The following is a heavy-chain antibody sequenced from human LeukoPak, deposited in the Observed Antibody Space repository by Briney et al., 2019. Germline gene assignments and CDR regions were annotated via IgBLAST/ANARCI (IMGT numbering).Heavy chain of an antibody. CDR3: ARDLAGYYYDTVG. V-gene: IGHV3-48*01. J-gene: IGHJ4*02. CDR1: GFTFSSYS. Sequence: GGSLRLSCAASGFTFSSYSMNWVRQAPGKGLEWVSYISSSSSTIYYADSVKGRFTISRDNAKNSLYLQMNSLRAEDTAVYYCARDLAGYYYDTVGWGQGTLVTVSS. CDR2: ISSSSSTI. D-gene: IGHD3-22*01.